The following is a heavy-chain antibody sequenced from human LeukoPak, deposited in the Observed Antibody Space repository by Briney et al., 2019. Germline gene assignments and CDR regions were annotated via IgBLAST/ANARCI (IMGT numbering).Heavy chain of an antibody. J-gene: IGHJ4*02. CDR2: ISAYNGNT. Sequence: GASVKVSCTASGYTFTSYGISWVRQAPGQGLEWMGWISAYNGNTNYAQKLQGRVTMTTDTSTSTAYMELRSLRSDDTAVCYCARDRARAYSSSSPLDYWGQGTLVTVSS. V-gene: IGHV1-18*01. CDR1: GYTFTSYG. D-gene: IGHD6-6*01. CDR3: ARDRARAYSSSSPLDY.